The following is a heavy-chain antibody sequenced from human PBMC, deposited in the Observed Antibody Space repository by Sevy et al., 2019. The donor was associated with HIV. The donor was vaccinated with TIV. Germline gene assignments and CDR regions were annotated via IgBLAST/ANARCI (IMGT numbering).Heavy chain of an antibody. Sequence: SETLSLTRTVSGGSINSDHWNWIRQPPGKGLEWIGYVYHTGGTNYNPSLKNRVTISVDRTKNQFSLKLTSVTAADTAVYYCARRNDFDIWGQGTMVTVSS. CDR1: GGSINSDH. V-gene: IGHV4-59*08. CDR2: VYHTGGT. J-gene: IGHJ3*02. CDR3: ARRNDFDI.